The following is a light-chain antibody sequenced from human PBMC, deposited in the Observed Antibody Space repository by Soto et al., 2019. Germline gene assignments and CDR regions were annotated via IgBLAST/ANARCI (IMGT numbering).Light chain of an antibody. CDR2: DAS. V-gene: IGKV3-11*01. Sequence: IVLTQSPATLSLSPGDRATLCCRTSQSVSSYLAWYQQKPGQAPRLLIYDASNRATGIPARFSGSGSGTDFTLTISSLEPEDFAVYYCQQRSNWPTFGQGTRLEIK. CDR3: QQRSNWPT. CDR1: QSVSSY. J-gene: IGKJ5*01.